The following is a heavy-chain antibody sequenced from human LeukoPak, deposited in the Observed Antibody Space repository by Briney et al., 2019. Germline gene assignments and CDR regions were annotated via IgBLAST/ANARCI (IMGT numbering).Heavy chain of an antibody. CDR1: GFTFSSYG. CDR2: ISGSGGST. V-gene: IGHV3-23*01. Sequence: GGSLRLSCAASGFTFSSYGMSWVRQAPGKGLEWVSAISGSGGSTYYADSVKGRFTISRDNAKNSLYLQMNSLRAEDTAVYYCAVLSGSYWGGYWGQGTLVTVSS. D-gene: IGHD1-26*01. CDR3: AVLSGSYWGGY. J-gene: IGHJ4*02.